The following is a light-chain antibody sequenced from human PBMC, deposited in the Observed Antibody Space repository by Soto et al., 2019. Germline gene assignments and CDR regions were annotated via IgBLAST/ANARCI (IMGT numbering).Light chain of an antibody. V-gene: IGKV3-20*01. J-gene: IGKJ1*01. Sequence: ENVLTHSPGTRSLSPGVISTLSSRAIQSVSSNYLAWYQQKPGQAPRHLIYGASTRASGIPDRFSGSGSGTDFTLTISRREPKDSAVYYCQQYGSSHTWTFGQGTKVDIK. CDR1: QSVSSNY. CDR3: QQYGSSHTWT. CDR2: GAS.